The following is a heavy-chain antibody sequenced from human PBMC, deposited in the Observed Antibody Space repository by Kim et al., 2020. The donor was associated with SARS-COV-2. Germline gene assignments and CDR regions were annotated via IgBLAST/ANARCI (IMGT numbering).Heavy chain of an antibody. CDR1: GGSISYYY. CDR3: ARGKYYYDGSGNPRFWYFDL. Sequence: SETLSLTCTVSGGSISYYYWTWIRQPPGKGLEWIGYVFDSGRTNYNPSLKSRVTISLGTSKKQFSLQLTSVTAADAAVYYCARGKYYYDGSGNPRFWYFDLWGRSTLVTVSS. J-gene: IGHJ2*01. V-gene: IGHV4-59*01. D-gene: IGHD3-22*01. CDR2: VFDSGRT.